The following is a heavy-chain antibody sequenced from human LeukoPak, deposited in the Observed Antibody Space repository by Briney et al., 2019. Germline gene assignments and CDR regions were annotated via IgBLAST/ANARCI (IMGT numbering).Heavy chain of an antibody. CDR3: TDTFAG. Sequence: PGGSLRLSCAASGFSVGNNYVTWVRQPPGKGLEWVSVIYTDGSTYYADSVKGRFIISRDSSKNILYLQMSDLSVEDSALYYCTDTFAGWGPGTLVTVSS. J-gene: IGHJ4*02. CDR2: IYTDGST. V-gene: IGHV3-53*05. D-gene: IGHD3-16*01. CDR1: GFSVGNNY.